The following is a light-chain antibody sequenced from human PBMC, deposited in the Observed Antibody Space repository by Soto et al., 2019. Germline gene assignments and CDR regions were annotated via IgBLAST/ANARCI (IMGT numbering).Light chain of an antibody. J-gene: IGKJ1*01. CDR1: RGLNTW. CDR3: LQYNGYYRT. Sequence: DTQMTQSPSTLSASVGDTVTITCRASRGLNTWLAWYQHKPGKAPTLLIHGASTLERGVPSRCSGRGAGTTVTLTISSRQSDDVATYYCLQYNGYYRTFGQGTKVDI. V-gene: IGKV1-5*03. CDR2: GAS.